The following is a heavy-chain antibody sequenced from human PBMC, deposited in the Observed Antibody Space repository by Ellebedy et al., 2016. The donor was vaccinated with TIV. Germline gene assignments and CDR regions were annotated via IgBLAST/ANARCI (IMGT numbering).Heavy chain of an antibody. D-gene: IGHD7-27*01. V-gene: IGHV3-7*01. CDR2: IKQDGSEK. CDR3: ARDMAWGNERVNDALDI. CDR1: RFSFSSYW. J-gene: IGHJ3*02. Sequence: GGSLRLSCAASRFSFSSYWMSWVRQAPGKGLEWVANIKQDGSEKYYVDSVKGRFTISRDNGKNSLYLQMNSLRAEDTAVYYCARDMAWGNERVNDALDIWGQGTMVTVSA.